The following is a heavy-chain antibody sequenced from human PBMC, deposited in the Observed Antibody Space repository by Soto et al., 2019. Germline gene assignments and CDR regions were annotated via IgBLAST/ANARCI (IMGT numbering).Heavy chain of an antibody. J-gene: IGHJ3*02. Sequence: GESLKISCKGSGYRFPIYWIGWVRPLPGKGLEWMGIFYPGAFDARYSPSFAGQVTISVDKSITTAYLHWSSLEASDSAVYYCARQGDMAATPADAFDIWGQGTLVTVSS. CDR3: ARQGDMAATPADAFDI. CDR2: FYPGAFDA. D-gene: IGHD6-19*01. CDR1: GYRFPIYW. V-gene: IGHV5-51*01.